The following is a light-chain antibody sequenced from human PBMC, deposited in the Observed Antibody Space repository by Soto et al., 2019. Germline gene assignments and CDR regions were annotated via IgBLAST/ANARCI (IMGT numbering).Light chain of an antibody. CDR2: DVS. Sequence: QSALTQAASVSGSPGQSITISCTGTSSDVGGYNYVSWYQQHPGKAPKLMIYDVSNRPSGVSNRFSGSKSGNTASLTISGLQAEDEADYYCSSYTSNSTRYVFGTGTKLTVL. J-gene: IGLJ1*01. CDR3: SSYTSNSTRYV. V-gene: IGLV2-14*01. CDR1: SSDVGGYNY.